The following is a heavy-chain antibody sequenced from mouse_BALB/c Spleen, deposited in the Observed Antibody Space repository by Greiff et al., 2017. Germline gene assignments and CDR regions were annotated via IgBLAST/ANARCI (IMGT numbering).Heavy chain of an antibody. CDR2: IDPSDSET. Sequence: QVQLQQPGAELVKPGAPVKLSCKASGYTFTSYWMNWVKQRPGRGLEWIGRIDPSDSETHYNQKFKDKATLTVDKSSSTAYIQLSSLTSEDSAVYYCARSYGNYVYYAMDYWGQGTSVTVSS. D-gene: IGHD2-1*01. J-gene: IGHJ4*01. CDR3: ARSYGNYVYYAMDY. V-gene: IGHV1-69*02. CDR1: GYTFTSYW.